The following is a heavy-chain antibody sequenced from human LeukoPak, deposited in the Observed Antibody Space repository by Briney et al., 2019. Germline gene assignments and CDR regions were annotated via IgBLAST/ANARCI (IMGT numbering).Heavy chain of an antibody. CDR3: ARFSVGVVITIFDY. V-gene: IGHV4-31*03. CDR1: GGSISSGGYY. Sequence: SETLSLTCTVSGGSISSGGYYWSWIRQHPGKGLEWIGYIYYSGSTYYNPSLKSRVTISVDTSKNQFSLKLSSVTAADTAVYYSARFSVGVVITIFDYWGQGTLVTVSS. J-gene: IGHJ4*02. CDR2: IYYSGST. D-gene: IGHD3-22*01.